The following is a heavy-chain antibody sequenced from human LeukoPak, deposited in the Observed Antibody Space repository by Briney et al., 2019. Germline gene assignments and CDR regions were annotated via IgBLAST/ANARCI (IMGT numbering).Heavy chain of an antibody. V-gene: IGHV3-21*01. D-gene: IGHD6-13*01. CDR3: TKSRSSWSDDTFDI. CDR1: GFTFSSYG. J-gene: IGHJ3*02. CDR2: ISTGGTYI. Sequence: PGRSLRLSCAASGFTFSSYGMHWVRQAPGKGLEWISSISTGGTYIYYADSVKGRFTISRDNAKNSLYLQMNSLRAEDTAVYYCTKSRSSWSDDTFDIWGQGTMVTVSS.